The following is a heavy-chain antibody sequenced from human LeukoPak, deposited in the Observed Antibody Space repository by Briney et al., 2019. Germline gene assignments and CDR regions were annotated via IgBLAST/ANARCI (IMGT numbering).Heavy chain of an antibody. Sequence: QPGGSLRLSCVASGFIFTDYYMDWVRQAPGKGLEWVGRIKLKGNSYTTGYAAAVKRRFSSSRDDSKNSLNLQSNSLKTKDTAVCYCARDGHTFPDFWGEGTLLSVSS. J-gene: IGHJ4*02. D-gene: IGHD2-21*01. CDR2: IKLKGNSYTT. CDR1: GFIFTDYY. V-gene: IGHV3-72*01. CDR3: ARDGHTFPDF.